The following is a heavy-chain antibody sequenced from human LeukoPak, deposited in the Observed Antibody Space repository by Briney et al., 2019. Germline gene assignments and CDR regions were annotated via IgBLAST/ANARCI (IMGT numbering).Heavy chain of an antibody. CDR1: GDSVSSNSAA. CDR2: TYYRSKWYN. V-gene: IGHV6-1*01. Sequence: SQTLSLTCAISGDSVSSNSAAWNWIRQSPSRGLEWLGRTYYRSKWYNDYAVSVKSRITINPDTSKNQFSLQLNSVTPEDTAVYYCARGNIVGATGRRYYYYYMDVWGKGTTVTISS. D-gene: IGHD1-26*01. J-gene: IGHJ6*03. CDR3: ARGNIVGATGRRYYYYYMDV.